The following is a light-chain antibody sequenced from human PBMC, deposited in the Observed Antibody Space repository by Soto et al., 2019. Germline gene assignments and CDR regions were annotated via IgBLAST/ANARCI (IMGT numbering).Light chain of an antibody. CDR2: AAS. J-gene: IGKJ1*01. CDR3: QQSHSSTRT. Sequence: DIQMTQSPSSLSASIGDRVTIACRASQNIGNYLNWFQQKPGKAPKILVYAASTLQSGVPSRFTGSGSGTDFSLTISSLQPEDFATYFCQQSHSSTRTFGPGTRVEI. V-gene: IGKV1-39*01. CDR1: QNIGNY.